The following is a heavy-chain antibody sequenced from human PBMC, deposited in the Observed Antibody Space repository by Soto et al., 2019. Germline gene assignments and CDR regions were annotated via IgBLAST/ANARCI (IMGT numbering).Heavy chain of an antibody. CDR2: ISQDGTDT. V-gene: IGHV3-7*01. CDR1: GITFSRCL. D-gene: IGHD4-17*01. Sequence: ETLSLTCTASGITFSRCLMSWVGQAPGKGLEWVATISQDGTDTDYVDSVKGRFAISRDNPKNSLYLQMNSLRADDTAVYYCARDPLSYGDYAQTYWYFDLWGRGTRVTVSS. J-gene: IGHJ2*01. CDR3: ARDPLSYGDYAQTYWYFDL.